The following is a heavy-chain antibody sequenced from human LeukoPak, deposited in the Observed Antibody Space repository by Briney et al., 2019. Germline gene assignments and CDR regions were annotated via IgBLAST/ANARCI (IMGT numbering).Heavy chain of an antibody. D-gene: IGHD3-10*01. CDR1: GFTFSSYE. CDR3: ARGVRFGELLGWFDP. J-gene: IGHJ5*02. Sequence: GGSLRLSCAASGFTFSSYEMNWVRQAPGKGLEWVSYISSSGSTIYYADSVKGRFTISRDNAKNSLYLQMNRLRAEDTAVYYCARGVRFGELLGWFDPWGQGTLVTVSS. CDR2: ISSSGSTI. V-gene: IGHV3-48*03.